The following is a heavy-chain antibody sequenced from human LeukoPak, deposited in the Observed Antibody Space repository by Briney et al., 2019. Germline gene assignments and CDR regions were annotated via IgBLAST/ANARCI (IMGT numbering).Heavy chain of an antibody. CDR2: INPSGGST. CDR3: ARVIGCSGGSCYDAFDI. D-gene: IGHD2-15*01. Sequence: ASVKVSCKASGYTFTSYGISWVRQAPGQGLEWMGIINPSGGSTSYAQKFQGRVTMTRDTSTSTVYMELSSLRSEDTAVYHCARVIGCSGGSCYDAFDIWGQGTMVTVSS. CDR1: GYTFTSYG. V-gene: IGHV1-46*01. J-gene: IGHJ3*02.